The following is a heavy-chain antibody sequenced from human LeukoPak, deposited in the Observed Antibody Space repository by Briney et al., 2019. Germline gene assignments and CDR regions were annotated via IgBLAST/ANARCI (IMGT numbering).Heavy chain of an antibody. Sequence: RGSLRLSCAAAGFIFSNNAMTWVRQAPGKGLEWVSSITASGDRTFNADSVKGRFTISRDNSKNTLYLLMNSLRAEDTALYYCARSTAASASDYWGQGTVGTVSS. CDR2: ITASGDRT. V-gene: IGHV3-23*01. D-gene: IGHD6-13*01. CDR1: GFIFSNNA. J-gene: IGHJ4*02. CDR3: ARSTAASASDY.